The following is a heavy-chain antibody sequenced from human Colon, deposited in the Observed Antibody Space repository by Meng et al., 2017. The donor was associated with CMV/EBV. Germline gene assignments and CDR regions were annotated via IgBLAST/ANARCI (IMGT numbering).Heavy chain of an antibody. CDR1: GFTFTSHW. Sequence: GESLKISCAASGFTFTSHWMHWVRQPPGKGLVWVSRINGDGLNTTYADSVKGRFTISRDNAKNTVHLQMNSLRDEDTAVYYCARSSGSYSFNAFDIWGQGTMVTVSS. J-gene: IGHJ3*02. V-gene: IGHV3-74*01. D-gene: IGHD1-26*01. CDR2: INGDGLNT. CDR3: ARSSGSYSFNAFDI.